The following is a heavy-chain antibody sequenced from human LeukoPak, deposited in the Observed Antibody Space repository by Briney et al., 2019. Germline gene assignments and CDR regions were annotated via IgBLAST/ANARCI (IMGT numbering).Heavy chain of an antibody. V-gene: IGHV3-30*18. J-gene: IGHJ4*02. CDR1: GFTFSSYG. Sequence: GRSLRLSCAASGFTFSSYGMHWVRQAPGKGPEWVAVISNDGSKKHYADSAKGRFTISRDNSKNTLYLQMNSLRAEDTAVYYCAKEVRGVIMEGYFDYWGQGLLVTVSS. CDR2: ISNDGSKK. CDR3: AKEVRGVIMEGYFDY. D-gene: IGHD3-10*01.